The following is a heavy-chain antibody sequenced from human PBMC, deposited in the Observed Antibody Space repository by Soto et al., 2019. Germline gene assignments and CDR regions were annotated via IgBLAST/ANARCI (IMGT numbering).Heavy chain of an antibody. CDR3: ARDKQGLTIFGVVIYYGMDV. J-gene: IGHJ6*02. CDR1: GFTFSSYS. CDR2: ISSSSTI. Sequence: GGSLRLSCAASGFTFSSYSMNWVRQAPGKGLEWVSYISSSSTIYYADSVKGRFTISRDNAKNSLYLQMNSLRDEDTAVYYCARDKQGLTIFGVVIYYGMDVWGQGTTVTVSS. V-gene: IGHV3-48*02. D-gene: IGHD3-3*01.